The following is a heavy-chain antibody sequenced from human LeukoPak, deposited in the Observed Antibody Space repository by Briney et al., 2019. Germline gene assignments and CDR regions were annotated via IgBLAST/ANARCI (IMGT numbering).Heavy chain of an antibody. V-gene: IGHV4-30-2*01. Sequence: PSQTLSLTCAVSGGSISSGGYSWSWIRQPPGKGLEWIGYIYHSGSTYYNPSLKSRVTISVDRSKNQFSLKLSSVTAADTAVYYCARTSLIVYYFDYWGQGTLVTVSS. CDR1: GGSISSGGYS. CDR2: IYHSGST. CDR3: ARTSLIVYYFDY. D-gene: IGHD2/OR15-2a*01. J-gene: IGHJ4*02.